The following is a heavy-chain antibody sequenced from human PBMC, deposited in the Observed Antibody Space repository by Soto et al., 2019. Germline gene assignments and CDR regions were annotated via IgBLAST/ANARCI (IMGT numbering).Heavy chain of an antibody. J-gene: IGHJ5*02. Sequence: QVQLVESGGGVVQPGRSLRLSCAASGFTFSSYAMHWVRQAPGKGLEWVAVISYDGSNKYYADSVKGRFTISRDNSKNTLYLQMNSLRAENTAVYYCAREVVTAMPEPFHNWFDPWGPGTLVTVSS. D-gene: IGHD2-21*02. CDR1: GFTFSSYA. V-gene: IGHV3-30-3*01. CDR3: AREVVTAMPEPFHNWFDP. CDR2: ISYDGSNK.